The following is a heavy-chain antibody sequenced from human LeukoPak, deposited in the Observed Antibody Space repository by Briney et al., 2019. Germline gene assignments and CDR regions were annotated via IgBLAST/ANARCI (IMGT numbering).Heavy chain of an antibody. CDR2: INPNSGGT. J-gene: IGHJ4*02. D-gene: IGHD5-12*01. CDR3: ARSRSYSGYDSVDY. Sequence: PGASVKVSCKASGYTFTGYYMHWVRRAPGQGLEWMGWINPNSGGTNYAQKFQGWVTMTRDTSISTAYMELSRLRSDDTAVYYCARSRSYSGYDSVDYWGQGTLVTVSS. CDR1: GYTFTGYY. V-gene: IGHV1-2*04.